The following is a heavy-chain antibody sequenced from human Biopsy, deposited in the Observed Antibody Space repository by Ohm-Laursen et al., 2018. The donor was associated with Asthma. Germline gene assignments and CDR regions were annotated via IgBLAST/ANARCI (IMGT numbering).Heavy chain of an antibody. V-gene: IGHV3-30-3*01. J-gene: IGHJ1*01. CDR3: ARTFHFWSPYHAEHYQL. CDR1: RFTYD. D-gene: IGHD3-3*02. Sequence: RSLRLSCSALRFTYDRHWVRQAPGKGLEGVAVISYDGRSRYYADSVKARFTISRDHAKNSLYPQMISLRAEDTAVYYCARTFHFWSPYHAEHYQLWGQGTLVTVSS. CDR2: ISYDGRSR.